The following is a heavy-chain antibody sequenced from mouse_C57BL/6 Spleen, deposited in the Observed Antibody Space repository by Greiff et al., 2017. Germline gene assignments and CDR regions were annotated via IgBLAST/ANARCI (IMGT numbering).Heavy chain of an antibody. J-gene: IGHJ2*01. CDR2: IYPGDGDT. CDR3: ARGLRTDYFDD. Sequence: VQLQQSGPELVKPGASVKISCKASGYAFSSSWMNWVKQRPGKGLEWIGRIYPGDGDTNYNGKFKGKATLTADKSSSTAYMQLSSLTSEDSAVYFCARGLRTDYFDDWGQGTTLTVAS. D-gene: IGHD1-1*01. CDR1: GYAFSSSW. V-gene: IGHV1-82*01.